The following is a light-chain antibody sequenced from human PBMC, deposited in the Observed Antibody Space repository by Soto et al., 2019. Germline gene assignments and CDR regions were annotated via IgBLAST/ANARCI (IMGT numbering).Light chain of an antibody. CDR1: SSNIGSNY. Sequence: QSVLTQAPSASGTPGQRVTISCSGSSSNIGSNYVYWYQQLPGTAPKLLIYGNNQRPSGVPDRFSGSKSGTSASLAISGLRSEDEADYYCAAWDDSLSGGVFGTGTKLPS. V-gene: IGLV1-47*01. J-gene: IGLJ1*01. CDR2: GNN. CDR3: AAWDDSLSGGV.